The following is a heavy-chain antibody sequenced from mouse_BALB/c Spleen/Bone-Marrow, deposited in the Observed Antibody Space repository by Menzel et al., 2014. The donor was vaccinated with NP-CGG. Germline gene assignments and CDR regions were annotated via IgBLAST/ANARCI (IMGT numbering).Heavy chain of an antibody. CDR2: IDPANGNT. Sequence: EVQLQQSGAELVKPGASVKLPCTASGFNIKDTYMHWVKQRPEQGLEWIGRIDPANGNTKYDPKFQGKATITADTSSNTAYLQLSSLTSEDTAVYYCARAGRGRYFDVWGEGTTVAVSS. CDR1: GFNIKDTY. J-gene: IGHJ1*01. CDR3: ARAGRGRYFDV. D-gene: IGHD4-1*01. V-gene: IGHV14-3*02.